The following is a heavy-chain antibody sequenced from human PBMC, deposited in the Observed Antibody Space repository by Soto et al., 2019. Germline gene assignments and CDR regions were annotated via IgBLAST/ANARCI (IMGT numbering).Heavy chain of an antibody. D-gene: IGHD2-2*01. CDR2: ISYDGSNK. V-gene: IGHV3-30-3*01. CDR3: ARNRRDCSSTSCYEFYYYGMDV. Sequence: QVQLVESGGGVVQPGRSLRLSCAASGFTFSSYAMHWVRQAPGKGLGWVAVISYDGSNKYYADSVKGRFTISRDNSKNTLYLQMNSLRAEDTAVYYCARNRRDCSSTSCYEFYYYGMDVWGQGTTVTVSS. J-gene: IGHJ6*02. CDR1: GFTFSSYA.